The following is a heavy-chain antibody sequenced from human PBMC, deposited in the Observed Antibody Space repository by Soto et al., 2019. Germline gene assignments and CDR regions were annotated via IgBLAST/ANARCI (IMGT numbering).Heavy chain of an antibody. CDR2: ISWDGGST. CDR1: GFTFDDYT. J-gene: IGHJ6*02. V-gene: IGHV3-43*01. D-gene: IGHD2-2*01. Sequence: GGSLRLSCAASGFTFDDYTMHWVRQAPGKGLEWVSLISWDGGSTYYADSVKGRFTISRDNSKNSLYLQMNSLRTEDTALYYCAKDMYCSSTSCYYGMDVWGRGTTVTVSS. CDR3: AKDMYCSSTSCYYGMDV.